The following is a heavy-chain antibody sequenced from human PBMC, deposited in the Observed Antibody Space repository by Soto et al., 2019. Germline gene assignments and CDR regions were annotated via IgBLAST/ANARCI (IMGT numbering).Heavy chain of an antibody. CDR1: GGSISSSSYY. Sequence: SETLSLTCTVSGGSISSSSYYWGWIRQPPGKGLEWIGSIYYSGSTYYNPSLKSRVTISVDTSKNQFSLKLSSVTAADTAVYCCARSVYMITFGGVIVPLYYFDYWGQGTLVTVSS. D-gene: IGHD3-16*02. CDR2: IYYSGST. V-gene: IGHV4-39*01. CDR3: ARSVYMITFGGVIVPLYYFDY. J-gene: IGHJ4*02.